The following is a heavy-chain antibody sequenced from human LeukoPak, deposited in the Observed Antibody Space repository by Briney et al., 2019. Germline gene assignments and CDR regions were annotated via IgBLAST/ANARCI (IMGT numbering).Heavy chain of an antibody. CDR3: ARGQWLVQFAYDY. CDR1: GGSFSGYY. CDR2: INHSGST. V-gene: IGHV4-34*01. J-gene: IGHJ4*02. D-gene: IGHD6-19*01. Sequence: SETLSLTCAVYGGSFSGYYWSWICQPPGKGLEWIGEINHSGSTNYNPSLKSRVTISVDTSKNQFSLKLSSVTAADTAVYYCARGQWLVQFAYDYWGQGTLVTVSS.